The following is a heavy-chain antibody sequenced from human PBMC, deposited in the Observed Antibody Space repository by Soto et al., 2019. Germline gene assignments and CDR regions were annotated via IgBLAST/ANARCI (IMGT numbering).Heavy chain of an antibody. D-gene: IGHD2-15*01. J-gene: IGHJ6*02. Sequence: GGSLRLSXAASGFTFSSYGMHWVRQAPGKGLEWVAVISYDGSNKCYADSVKGRFTISRDNSKNTLYLQMNSLRAEDTAVYYCAKDRRYCSGGSCFPYYYYGMDVWGQGTTVTVSS. CDR3: AKDRRYCSGGSCFPYYYYGMDV. CDR1: GFTFSSYG. V-gene: IGHV3-30*18. CDR2: ISYDGSNK.